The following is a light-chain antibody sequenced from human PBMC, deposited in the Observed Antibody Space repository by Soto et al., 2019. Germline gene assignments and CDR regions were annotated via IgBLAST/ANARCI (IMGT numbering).Light chain of an antibody. J-gene: IGKJ1*01. Sequence: EIVLTQSPGTLSVSPGERATLSCRASQSVSTNLAWYQQKPGQAPRLLIYGASTRATGIPGRFSGSGSETEFTLTISSLQSEDFARYYCQQHSNWPRTFGQGTKVEIK. CDR3: QQHSNWPRT. CDR1: QSVSTN. V-gene: IGKV3-15*01. CDR2: GAS.